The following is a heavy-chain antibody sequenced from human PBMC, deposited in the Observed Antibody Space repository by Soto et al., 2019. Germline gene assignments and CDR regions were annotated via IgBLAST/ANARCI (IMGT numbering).Heavy chain of an antibody. J-gene: IGHJ5*02. CDR2: IYYSGST. CDR3: AGYYDSSGYYGIA. D-gene: IGHD3-22*01. Sequence: QVQLQESGPGLVKPSETLSLTCTVSGGSISSYYWSWIRQPPGKGLEWIGYIYYSGSTNYNPSLKSRVTISVDTSKNQFSLKLSSVTAADTAVYYCAGYYDSSGYYGIAWGQGTLVTVSS. CDR1: GGSISSYY. V-gene: IGHV4-59*01.